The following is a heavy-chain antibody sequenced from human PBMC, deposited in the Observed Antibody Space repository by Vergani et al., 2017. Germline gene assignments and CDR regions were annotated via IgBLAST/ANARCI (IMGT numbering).Heavy chain of an antibody. CDR1: GFALNRHA. D-gene: IGHD2-2*02. CDR3: VRDRGLCAGGRCYTEAWDY. CDR2: ISFDGTNE. Sequence: QVQVVESGGGVVQPGRSLRLSCVVSGFALNRHAMYWVRQAPGKGLEWVVGISFDGTNEYYPDLVKGRFTISRDIAKNTLYLQVRSLRLEDTGVYHCVRDRGLCAGGRCYTEAWDYWGQGTPVTVSS. J-gene: IGHJ4*02. V-gene: IGHV3-30-3*01.